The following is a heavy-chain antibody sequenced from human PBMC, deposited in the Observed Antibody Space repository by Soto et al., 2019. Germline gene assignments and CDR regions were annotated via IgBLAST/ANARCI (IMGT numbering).Heavy chain of an antibody. Sequence: QVQLVQSGPEVKKPEASVKVSCKTSGYTFTSSGISWVRQAPGQGPEWMGWISGHNGVTNFARNFQDRVTLTIDSSTPTAYMEVRSLSFADTAIYYSARDKGGYGIFDDWGQGTLVTVSS. CDR3: ARDKGGYGIFDD. D-gene: IGHD5-12*01. V-gene: IGHV1-18*04. CDR2: ISGHNGVT. CDR1: GYTFTSSG. J-gene: IGHJ4*02.